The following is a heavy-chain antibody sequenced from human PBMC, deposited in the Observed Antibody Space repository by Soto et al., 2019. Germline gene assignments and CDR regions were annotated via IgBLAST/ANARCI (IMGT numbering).Heavy chain of an antibody. CDR2: IYYSGST. CDR1: GGSISSGDYY. V-gene: IGHV4-30-4*01. J-gene: IGHJ4*02. Sequence: SETLSLTCTVSGGSISSGDYYWSWIRQPPGKGLEWIGYIYYSGSTYYNPSLKSRVTISVDTSKNQFSLKLSSVTAADTAVYYCARDLIVGAYFDYWGQGTLVTVS. CDR3: ARDLIVGAYFDY. D-gene: IGHD1-26*01.